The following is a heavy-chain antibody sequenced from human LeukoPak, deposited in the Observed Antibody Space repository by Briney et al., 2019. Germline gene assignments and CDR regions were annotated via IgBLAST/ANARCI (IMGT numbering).Heavy chain of an antibody. J-gene: IGHJ3*02. D-gene: IGHD2-2*01. V-gene: IGHV3-20*04. Sequence: SGGSLRLSCAASGFTFDDYGMSWVRQAPGKGLEWVSGINWNGGSTGYADSVKGRFTISRDNAKNSLYLQMNSLRAEDTAVYYCARVGRTGTSCHKLNYGRCAFDIWGQGTVVTVSS. CDR1: GFTFDDYG. CDR2: INWNGGST. CDR3: ARVGRTGTSCHKLNYGRCAFDI.